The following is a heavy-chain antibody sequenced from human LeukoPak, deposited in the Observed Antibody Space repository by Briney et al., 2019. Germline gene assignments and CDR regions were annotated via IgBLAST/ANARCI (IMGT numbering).Heavy chain of an antibody. Sequence: SETLSLTCTVSGGSISSYYWSWIRQPPGKGLEWIGYIYYNGSTNYNPSLKSRVTISVDTSKNQFSLKLSSVTAADTAVYYCARDLGTAGTTLAGFDYWGQGTLVTVSS. CDR2: IYYNGST. J-gene: IGHJ4*02. V-gene: IGHV4-59*01. CDR1: GGSISSYY. D-gene: IGHD1-7*01. CDR3: ARDLGTAGTTLAGFDY.